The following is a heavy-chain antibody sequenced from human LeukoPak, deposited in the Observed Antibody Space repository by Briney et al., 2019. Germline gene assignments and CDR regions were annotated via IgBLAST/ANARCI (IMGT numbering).Heavy chain of an antibody. J-gene: IGHJ4*02. D-gene: IGHD3-22*01. CDR2: INPNGGGT. V-gene: IGHV1-2*02. CDR1: GYIFSGYY. Sequence: ASVKVSCKASGYIFSGYYIHWLRQAPAQGLEWVGCINPNGGGTNYAQKFQGRVTMTRDTSISTAYMELSRLRSDDTAVYYCGREYYDSSGPDYWGQGTLVTVSS. CDR3: GREYYDSSGPDY.